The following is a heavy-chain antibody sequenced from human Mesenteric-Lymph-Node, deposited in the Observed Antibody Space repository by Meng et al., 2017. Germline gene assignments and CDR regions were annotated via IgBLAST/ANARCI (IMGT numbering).Heavy chain of an antibody. Sequence: GESLKISCAASGFTFSSYSMNWVRQAPGKGLEWVSSISSSSSYIYYADSVKGRFTISRDNAKNSLYLQMNSLRAEDTAVYYCARDRLYYYDRSGYSGQGGEVDYWGQGTLVTVSS. V-gene: IGHV3-21*01. CDR3: ARDRLYYYDRSGYSGQGGEVDY. CDR2: ISSSSSYI. J-gene: IGHJ4*02. CDR1: GFTFSSYS. D-gene: IGHD3-22*01.